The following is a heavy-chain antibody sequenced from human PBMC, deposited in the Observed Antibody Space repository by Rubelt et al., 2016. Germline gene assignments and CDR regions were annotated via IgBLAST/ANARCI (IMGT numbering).Heavy chain of an antibody. V-gene: IGHV3-48*04. J-gene: IGHJ4*02. CDR1: GFAFSGYT. Sequence: GGLVQPGGSLRLSCAASGFAFSGYTMNWVRQAPGKGLEWISYISVSSTTIYYADSVKGRFTISRDNAKNSLYLQMNSLRAEDTAVYYCARGGGIAAAGQIDYWAQGTLVTVSS. CDR2: ISVSSTTI. CDR3: ARGGGIAAAGQIDY. D-gene: IGHD6-13*01.